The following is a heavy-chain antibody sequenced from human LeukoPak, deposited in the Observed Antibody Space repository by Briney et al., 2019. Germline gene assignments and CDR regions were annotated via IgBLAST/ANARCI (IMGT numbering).Heavy chain of an antibody. Sequence: ASVKVSCKASGYTFTGYYMHWVRQAPGQGLEWMARINPNSGGTNYAQKFQGRVTMTRDTSISTAYMELSRLRSDDTAVYYSAREAPINGPGRVFDYWGQGTLVTVSS. CDR2: INPNSGGT. J-gene: IGHJ4*02. CDR3: AREAPINGPGRVFDY. V-gene: IGHV1-2*06. CDR1: GYTFTGYY. D-gene: IGHD4-17*01.